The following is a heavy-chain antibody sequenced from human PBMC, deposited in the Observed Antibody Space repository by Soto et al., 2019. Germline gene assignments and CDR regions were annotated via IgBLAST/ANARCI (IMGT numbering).Heavy chain of an antibody. D-gene: IGHD2-2*01. V-gene: IGHV4-39*01. Sequence: SETLSLTCTVSGGSISSSSYYWGWIRQPPGKGLEWIGSIYYSGSTYYNPSLKSRVTISVDTSKNQFSLKLSSVTAADTAVYYCAGDIVVVPAAMLHHRNYYYYGMDVWGQGTTVTVSS. J-gene: IGHJ6*02. CDR1: GGSISSSSYY. CDR2: IYYSGST. CDR3: AGDIVVVPAAMLHHRNYYYYGMDV.